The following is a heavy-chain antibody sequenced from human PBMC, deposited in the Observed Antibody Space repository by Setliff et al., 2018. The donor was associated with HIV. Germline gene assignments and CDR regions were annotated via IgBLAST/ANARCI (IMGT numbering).Heavy chain of an antibody. CDR1: GFTFRNYD. J-gene: IGHJ4*02. Sequence: GESLKISCAVSGFTFRNYDMHWVRQAPGKGLEWVSGIGTVGDTYYPDSVKGRFTISREDAKDSLYPQMNSLRAGGTAVYYCARGSTDYYYNSVYSELDHWGRGTLVTVSS. CDR2: IGTVGDT. CDR3: ARGSTDYYYNSVYSELDH. V-gene: IGHV3-13*01. D-gene: IGHD3-22*01.